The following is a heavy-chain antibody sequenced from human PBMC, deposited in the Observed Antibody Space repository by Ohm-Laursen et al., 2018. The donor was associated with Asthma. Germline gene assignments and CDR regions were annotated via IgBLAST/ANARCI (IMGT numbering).Heavy chain of an antibody. V-gene: IGHV3-30*03. CDR2: ISYDGINK. D-gene: IGHD3-9*01. CDR3: ARTVTNFDWLLYESYYFDY. CDR1: GFTFSRYA. J-gene: IGHJ4*02. Sequence: SLRLSCSASGFTFSRYAMHWVRQAPGKGLEWVAVISYDGINKDYADSMKGRFTISRDNSKNTLYLQMNSLRAEDTAVYYCARTVTNFDWLLYESYYFDYWGQGTLVTVSS.